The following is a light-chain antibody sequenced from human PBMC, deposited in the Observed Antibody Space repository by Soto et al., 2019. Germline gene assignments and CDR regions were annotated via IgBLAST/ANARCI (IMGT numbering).Light chain of an antibody. CDR1: SSDVDGYNY. J-gene: IGLJ1*01. CDR2: DVS. V-gene: IGLV2-14*01. Sequence: QSVLTQPASVSGSPGQSITISCTGTSSDVDGYNYVSWYQQHPGKAPKLMMYDVSNRPSGVSNRFSGSKSGNTASLTISGQHDEDEAGYCSSYIASGSSYVFRSGAKVTGL. CDR3: SYIASGSSYV.